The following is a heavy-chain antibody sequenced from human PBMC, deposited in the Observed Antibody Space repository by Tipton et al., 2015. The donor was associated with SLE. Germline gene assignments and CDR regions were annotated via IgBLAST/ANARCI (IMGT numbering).Heavy chain of an antibody. CDR3: GASYFDY. CDR1: GFTFSSFD. J-gene: IGHJ4*02. Sequence: SLRLSCAASGFTFSSFDMNWVRQAPGKGLERVSYISGSGGTRYYADSVKGRFTISRDNAKKSLYLQMNSLRAEDTAVYYCGASYFDYWGQGTLVTVSS. CDR2: ISGSGGTR. V-gene: IGHV3-48*03.